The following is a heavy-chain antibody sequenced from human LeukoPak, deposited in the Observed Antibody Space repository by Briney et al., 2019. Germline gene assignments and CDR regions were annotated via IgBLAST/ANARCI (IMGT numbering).Heavy chain of an antibody. D-gene: IGHD6-19*01. Sequence: SETLSLTCAVYGGSLSGYYWSWIRQPPGKGLEWIGEINHSGSTNYNPSLKSRVTISVDTSKNQLSLKLSSMTAADTAVYYCARQWLVSPLFDYWGQGTLVTASS. CDR1: GGSLSGYY. CDR2: INHSGST. J-gene: IGHJ4*02. V-gene: IGHV4-34*01. CDR3: ARQWLVSPLFDY.